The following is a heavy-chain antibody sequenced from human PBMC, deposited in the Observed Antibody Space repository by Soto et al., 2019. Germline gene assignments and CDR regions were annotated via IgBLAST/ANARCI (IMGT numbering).Heavy chain of an antibody. CDR3: ARESPYYESSDSYFDY. CDR1: GDSVFGTSAA. V-gene: IGHV6-1*01. J-gene: IGHJ4*02. D-gene: IGHD3-16*01. Sequence: QTLLLTCAISGDSVFGTSAAWKWMRQSPSRGLEWLGRTYYRSKWYNDYAVSVKSRITVTPDTSKNQFSLHLNSVTPEDTAVYYCARESPYYESSDSYFDYWGQGALVTVSS. CDR2: TYYRSKWYN.